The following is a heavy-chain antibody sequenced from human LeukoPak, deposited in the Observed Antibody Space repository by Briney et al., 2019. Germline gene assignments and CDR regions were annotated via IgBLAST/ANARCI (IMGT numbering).Heavy chain of an antibody. J-gene: IGHJ3*02. CDR3: ARERQDTVLHSGAFDI. D-gene: IGHD2-21*01. CDR2: IPSDGTHT. CDR1: GFTFSTYL. Sequence: GGSLRLSCAASGFTFSTYLMHWVRQAPGKGLEWAAVIPSDGTHTFYAESVKGRFTISRDNSKNTLYLQMNSLRAEDTAVYFCARERQDTVLHSGAFDIWGQGTMVTVSS. V-gene: IGHV3-30-3*01.